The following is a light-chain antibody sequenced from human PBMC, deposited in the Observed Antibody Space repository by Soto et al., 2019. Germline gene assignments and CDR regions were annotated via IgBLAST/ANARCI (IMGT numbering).Light chain of an antibody. CDR3: QQYNNWVSLT. CDR1: QSVSSQ. V-gene: IGKV3-11*01. J-gene: IGKJ4*01. Sequence: EIVLTQSPATLSLSPGERATLSCRASQSVSSQLAWYQQKPGQAPRLLIYDASHRATGIPARFSGSGSGTDFTLTISSLEPEDFAVYYCQQYNNWVSLTFGGGTKVDIK. CDR2: DAS.